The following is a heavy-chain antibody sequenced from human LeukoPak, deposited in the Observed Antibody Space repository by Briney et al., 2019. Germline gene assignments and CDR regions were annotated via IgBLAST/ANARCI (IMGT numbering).Heavy chain of an antibody. V-gene: IGHV3-15*01. CDR1: GFTFCNAW. D-gene: IGHD1-26*01. CDR2: IKSKTDGGTT. CDR3: TTVVSGRPEEGY. Sequence: GGSLRRSCAASGFTFCNAWMSWVRQAPGKGLEWVGRIKSKTDGGTTDYAAPVKGRFTISRDDSKNTLYLQMNSLKTEDTAVYYCTTVVSGRPEEGYWGQGTLVTVSS. J-gene: IGHJ4*02.